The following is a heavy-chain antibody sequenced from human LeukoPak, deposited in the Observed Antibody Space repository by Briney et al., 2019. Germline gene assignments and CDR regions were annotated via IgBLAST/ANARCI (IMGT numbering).Heavy chain of an antibody. CDR2: INAGNGNT. CDR3: ARVGGRRSGGTPLGY. J-gene: IGHJ4*02. CDR1: GYTFTSYA. Sequence: ASVKVSCKASGYTFTSYAMHWVRQAPGQRLEWMGWINAGNGNTKYSQKFQGRVTITRDTSASTAYMELSSLRSEDTAVYYCARVGGRRSGGTPLGYWGQGTLVTVSS. V-gene: IGHV1-3*01. D-gene: IGHD2-15*01.